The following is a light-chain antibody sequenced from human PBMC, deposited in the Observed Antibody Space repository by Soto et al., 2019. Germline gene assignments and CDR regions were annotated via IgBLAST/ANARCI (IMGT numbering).Light chain of an antibody. CDR3: QQYNYSPWT. CDR1: QSVTSNY. V-gene: IGKV3-20*01. Sequence: DTGWKHSPGTLSLSPGETATLSCRVSQSVTSNYLAWYQQKPGQAPRLLIYDASTRATGIPDRFSGSGSGTDFTLTISRLEPEDFAVYYCQQYNYSPWTYGQGTKGDIK. CDR2: DAS. J-gene: IGKJ1*01.